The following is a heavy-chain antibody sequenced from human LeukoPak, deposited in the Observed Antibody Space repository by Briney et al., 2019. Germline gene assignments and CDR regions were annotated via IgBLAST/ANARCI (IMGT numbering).Heavy chain of an antibody. D-gene: IGHD5-12*01. CDR1: GFTFSSYA. CDR3: ARESGYKGLGFDY. V-gene: IGHV3-30*04. J-gene: IGHJ4*02. CDR2: ISYDGSNK. Sequence: PGGSLRLSCAASGFTFSSYAMHWVRQAPGKGLEWVAVISYDGSNKYYADSVKGRFTISRDNSKNTLYLQMNSLRAEDTAVYYCARESGYKGLGFDYWGQGTLVTVSS.